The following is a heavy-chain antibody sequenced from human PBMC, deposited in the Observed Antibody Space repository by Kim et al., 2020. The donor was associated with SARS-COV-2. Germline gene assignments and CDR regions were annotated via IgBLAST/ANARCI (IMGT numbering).Heavy chain of an antibody. V-gene: IGHV5-51*01. CDR1: GYSFTSYW. CDR2: IYPGDSDT. Sequence: GESLKISCKGSGYSFTSYWIGWVRQMPGKGLEWMGIIYPGDSDTRYSPSFQGQVTISADKSISTAYLQWSSLKASDTAMYYCATSRRGSQIYYGMDVWGQGTTVTVSS. D-gene: IGHD1-26*01. CDR3: ATSRRGSQIYYGMDV. J-gene: IGHJ6*02.